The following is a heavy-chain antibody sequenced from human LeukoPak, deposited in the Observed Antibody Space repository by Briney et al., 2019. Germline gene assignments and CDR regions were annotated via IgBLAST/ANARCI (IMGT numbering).Heavy chain of an antibody. V-gene: IGHV3-30*18. CDR3: AKLYGDYADY. D-gene: IGHD4-17*01. CDR1: GFTFSSYG. CDR2: ISYDGSNK. J-gene: IGHJ4*02. Sequence: GRSLRLSCAASGFTFSSYGMHWVRQAPGKGLEWVAVISYDGSNKYYADSVKGRFTISRDNSKNTLYLQMNSLRAEDTAVYYCAKLYGDYADYWGQGTPVTVSS.